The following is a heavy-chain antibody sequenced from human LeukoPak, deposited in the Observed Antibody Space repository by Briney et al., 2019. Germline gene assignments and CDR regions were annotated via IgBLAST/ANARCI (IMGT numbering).Heavy chain of an antibody. D-gene: IGHD3-22*01. V-gene: IGHV3-30*19. CDR3: AREGTMIVVVIPLDY. J-gene: IGHJ4*02. CDR1: GFTFSYYG. CDR2: ISYDGSNK. Sequence: PGGSLRLSCAASGFTFSYYGMHWVRQAPGKGLEWVAVISYDGSNKYYADSVKGRFTISRDNSKNTLYLQMNSLRAEDTAVYYCAREGTMIVVVIPLDYWGQGTLVTVSS.